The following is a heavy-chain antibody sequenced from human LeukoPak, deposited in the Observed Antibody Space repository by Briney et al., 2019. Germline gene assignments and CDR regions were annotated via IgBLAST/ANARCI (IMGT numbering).Heavy chain of an antibody. J-gene: IGHJ4*02. CDR1: GFTLSSYA. CDR2: ISTSSSYI. V-gene: IGHV3-21*01. Sequence: GGSLRLSCAASGFTLSSYAMSWVRQAPGKGLEWVSSISTSSSYIHYADSVKGRFTISRDNSKKSLFLQINSLRAEDTAVYYCARETQSASSWGSHFDYWGQGTFVTVSS. CDR3: ARETQSASSWGSHFDY. D-gene: IGHD3-16*01.